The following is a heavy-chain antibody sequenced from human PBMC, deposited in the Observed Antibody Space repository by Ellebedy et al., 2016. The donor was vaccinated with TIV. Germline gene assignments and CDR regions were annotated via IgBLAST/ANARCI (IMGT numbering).Heavy chain of an antibody. J-gene: IGHJ4*02. CDR3: ARNSKTLGISVY. CDR2: ISGNNGNT. V-gene: IGHV1-18*04. Sequence: AASVQVSCKTSGFTFSSYDISWVRRAPGRGLEYLGWISGNNGNTNYAQKFQDRVSMTTDASTSTVHMELRSLSSNDTAVYYCARNSKTLGISVYWGQGTLITVSS. D-gene: IGHD7-27*01. CDR1: GFTFSSYD.